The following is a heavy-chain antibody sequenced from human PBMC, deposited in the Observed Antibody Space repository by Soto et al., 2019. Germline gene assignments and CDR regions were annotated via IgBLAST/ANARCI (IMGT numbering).Heavy chain of an antibody. V-gene: IGHV3-64D*06. D-gene: IGHD3-22*01. CDR3: VKGEYYYDSSGYYPFDF. CDR1: GFTFSIYA. Sequence: GGSLRLSCSASGFTFSIYAMHWVRQAPGKGLEYVSSISTNGGSTDYADSVKGRFTISRDNSKNTVYLQMSSLRVEDTAVYYCVKGEYYYDSSGYYPFDFWGQGTLVTVSS. CDR2: ISTNGGST. J-gene: IGHJ4*02.